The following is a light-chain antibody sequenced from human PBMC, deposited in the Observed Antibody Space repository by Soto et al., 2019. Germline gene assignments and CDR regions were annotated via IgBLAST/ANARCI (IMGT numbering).Light chain of an antibody. J-gene: IGKJ4*01. Sequence: EIVMTQSPVTLSVSPGERATLSCRASQSVSSNLAWYQQKPGQAPRLLIYGASTRATGVPARFSGSRSGTEFTLTISSLQSEDFAVYYCQQYNNWPPLTFGGGTKVDIK. CDR3: QQYNNWPPLT. CDR2: GAS. CDR1: QSVSSN. V-gene: IGKV3-15*01.